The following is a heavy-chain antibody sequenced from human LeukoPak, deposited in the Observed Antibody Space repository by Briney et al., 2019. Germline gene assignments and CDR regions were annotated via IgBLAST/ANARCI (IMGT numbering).Heavy chain of an antibody. CDR3: ARGSRRITMVRGVPYGMDV. CDR1: GGSFSGYY. CDR2: INHSGST. V-gene: IGHV4-34*01. Sequence: SETLSLTCAVYGGSFSGYYWSWIRQPPGKGLEWIGEINHSGSTNHNPSLKSRVTISVDTSKNQFSLKLSSVTAADTAVYYCARGSRRITMVRGVPYGMDVWGQGTTVTVSS. D-gene: IGHD3-10*01. J-gene: IGHJ6*02.